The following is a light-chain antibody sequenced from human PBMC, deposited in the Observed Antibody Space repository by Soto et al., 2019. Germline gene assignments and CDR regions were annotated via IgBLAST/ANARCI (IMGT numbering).Light chain of an antibody. J-gene: IGKJ1*01. Sequence: DIQMTQSPSTLSASVGDRVIITCRASQSINTWLAWFQQKPGKAPKLLIYKASTLEIGVPSRFRGSGSGTEFTLRITSLQPDDFATYFCHQYNSYWAFGQGTKVEI. CDR2: KAS. CDR3: HQYNSYWA. V-gene: IGKV1-5*03. CDR1: QSINTW.